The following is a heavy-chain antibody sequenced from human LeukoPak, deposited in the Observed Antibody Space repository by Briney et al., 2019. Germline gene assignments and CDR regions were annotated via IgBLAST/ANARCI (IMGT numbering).Heavy chain of an antibody. CDR2: ISYDGSNK. J-gene: IGHJ6*02. Sequence: PGRSLRLSCAASGFTFSSYAMHWVRQAPGKGLEWVAVISYDGSNKYYADSVKGRFTISRDNSKNTLYLQMNSLRAEDTAVYYCAREWQLATGYYYYYGMDVWGQGTTVTVS. D-gene: IGHD6-6*01. V-gene: IGHV3-30-3*01. CDR3: AREWQLATGYYYYYGMDV. CDR1: GFTFSSYA.